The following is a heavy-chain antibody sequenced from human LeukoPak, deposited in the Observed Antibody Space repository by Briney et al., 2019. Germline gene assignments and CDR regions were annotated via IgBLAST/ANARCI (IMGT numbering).Heavy chain of an antibody. V-gene: IGHV4-34*01. CDR1: GGSFSGYY. J-gene: IGHJ6*02. D-gene: IGHD6-6*01. CDR2: INHSGST. CDR3: ARVSRIAARPVSYYGMDV. Sequence: PSETLSLTCAVYGGSFSGYYWSWIRQPPGKGLEWIGEINHSGSTNYNPSLKSRVTISVDTSKNQFPLKLSSVTAADTAVYYCARVSRIAARPVSYYGMDVWGQGTTVTVSS.